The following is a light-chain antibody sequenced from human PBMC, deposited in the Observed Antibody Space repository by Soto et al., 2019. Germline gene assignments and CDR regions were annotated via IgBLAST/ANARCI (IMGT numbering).Light chain of an antibody. CDR1: QSVSSN. CDR3: QQYNNWPIT. V-gene: IGKV3-15*01. J-gene: IGKJ4*01. Sequence: EIVMTQSPATLSVSPGERATLSCRASQSVSSNLAWYPQKPGQAPRLLIYGASTRATGIPARFSGSGSGTEFTLPISSLQSEDFAVYYCQQYNNWPITFGGGTKVEIK. CDR2: GAS.